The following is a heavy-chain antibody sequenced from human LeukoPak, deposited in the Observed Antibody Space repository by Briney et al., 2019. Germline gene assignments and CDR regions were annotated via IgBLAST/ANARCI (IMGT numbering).Heavy chain of an antibody. CDR3: ARVSVATAMVTDY. V-gene: IGHV1-69*13. CDR2: IIPIFGTA. CDR1: GYTLTELS. D-gene: IGHD5-18*01. Sequence: GASVKVSCKVSGYTLTELSMHWVRQAPGKGLEWMGGIIPIFGTANYAQKFQGRVTITADESTSTAYMELSSLRSEDTAVYYCARVSVATAMVTDYWGQGTLVTVSS. J-gene: IGHJ4*02.